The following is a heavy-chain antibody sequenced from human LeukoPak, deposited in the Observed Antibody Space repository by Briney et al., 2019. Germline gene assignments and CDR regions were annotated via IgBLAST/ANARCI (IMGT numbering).Heavy chain of an antibody. V-gene: IGHV4-59*01. Sequence: SETLSLTCTVSGGSISSYYWSWIRQPPGKGLEWIGYIYYSGSTNYNPSLKSRVTISVDTSKNQFSLKLSSVTAADTAVYYCARSGYSSPVGRFDPWGQGTLVTVSS. CDR3: ARSGYSSPVGRFDP. CDR2: IYYSGST. CDR1: GGSISSYY. J-gene: IGHJ5*02. D-gene: IGHD6-13*01.